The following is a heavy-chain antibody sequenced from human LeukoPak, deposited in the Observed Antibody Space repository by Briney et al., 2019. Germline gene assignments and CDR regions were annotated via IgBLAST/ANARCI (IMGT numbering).Heavy chain of an antibody. CDR1: GGSIPISTYY. J-gene: IGHJ4*02. CDR3: ARVRYSGSYYCDY. CDR2: IYYSGTT. D-gene: IGHD1-26*01. Sequence: SETLSLTCTVSGGSIPISTYYWGWVRQPPGKGLEWIGSIYYSGTTKYNPSLKSRVTISVDNSNNKFSLKLSSVTAADTAVYYCARVRYSGSYYCDYWGQGTLVTVSS. V-gene: IGHV4-39*07.